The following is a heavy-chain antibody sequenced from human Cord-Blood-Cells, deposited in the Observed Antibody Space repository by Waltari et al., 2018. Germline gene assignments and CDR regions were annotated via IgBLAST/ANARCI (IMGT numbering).Heavy chain of an antibody. CDR1: GGPLRSSS. J-gene: IGHJ2*01. CDR2: IIPILGIA. CDR3: ASAVAGTVWYFDL. D-gene: IGHD6-19*01. Sequence: QVQLVQSGAEVKKPGSSRQVSCKASGGPLRSSSISWVRQAPGQGLEWMGGIIPILGIANYAQKFQGRVTITADESTSTAYMELSSLRSEDTAVYYCASAVAGTVWYFDLWGRGTLVTVSS. V-gene: IGHV1-69*04.